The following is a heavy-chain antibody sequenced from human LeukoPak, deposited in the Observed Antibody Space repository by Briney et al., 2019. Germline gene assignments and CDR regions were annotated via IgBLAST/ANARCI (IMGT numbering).Heavy chain of an antibody. Sequence: GASVKVSCKASGYTFTGYYMHWVRQAPGQGLEWMGWINPNSGGTNYAQKFQGRVTMTRDTSISTAYMELSRLRSDDTAVYYCARVGPDLCSSTSCYTRGVYYYYYMDVWGKGTTVTVSS. CDR1: GYTFTGYY. D-gene: IGHD2-2*02. CDR3: ARVGPDLCSSTSCYTRGVYYYYYMDV. V-gene: IGHV1-2*02. CDR2: INPNSGGT. J-gene: IGHJ6*03.